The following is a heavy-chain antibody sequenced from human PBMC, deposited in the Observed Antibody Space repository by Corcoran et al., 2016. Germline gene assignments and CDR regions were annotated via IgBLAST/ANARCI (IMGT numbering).Heavy chain of an antibody. D-gene: IGHD2-15*01. CDR3: ARDRWCYCSGGSCYSPYGMDV. Sequence: EVQLVESGGGLIQPGGSLRLSCAASGFTVSSNYMSWVRQAPGKGLEWVSVIYSGGSTYYADSVKGRFTISRDNSKNTLYLQMNSLRAEDTAVYYCARDRWCYCSGGSCYSPYGMDVWGQGTTVTVSS. CDR1: GFTVSSNY. J-gene: IGHJ6*02. CDR2: IYSGGST. V-gene: IGHV3-53*01.